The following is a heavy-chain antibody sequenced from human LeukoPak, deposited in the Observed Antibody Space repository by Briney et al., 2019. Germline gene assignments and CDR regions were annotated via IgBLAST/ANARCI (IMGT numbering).Heavy chain of an antibody. Sequence: GGSLRLSCAASGFTFDDYAMHWVRQAPGKGLEWVSGISWNSGSIGYADSVKGRFTISRDNAKNTLYLQMNSLGAEDTAVYYCARDRRYFDAFDIWGQGTMVTASS. V-gene: IGHV3-9*01. CDR2: ISWNSGSI. CDR1: GFTFDDYA. J-gene: IGHJ3*02. CDR3: ARDRRYFDAFDI. D-gene: IGHD3-9*01.